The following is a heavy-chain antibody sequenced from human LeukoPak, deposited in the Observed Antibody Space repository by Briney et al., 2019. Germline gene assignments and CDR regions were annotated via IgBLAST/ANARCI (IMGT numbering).Heavy chain of an antibody. Sequence: PRGSLRLSCAASGFTFSSYGMRWVRQAPGKGLEWVAVISYDGSNKYYADSVKGRFTISRDNSKNTLYLQMNSLRAEDTAVYYCAKLIVGATTLRDYWGQGALVTVSS. CDR3: AKLIVGATTLRDY. CDR1: GFTFSSYG. V-gene: IGHV3-30*18. CDR2: ISYDGSNK. D-gene: IGHD1-26*01. J-gene: IGHJ4*02.